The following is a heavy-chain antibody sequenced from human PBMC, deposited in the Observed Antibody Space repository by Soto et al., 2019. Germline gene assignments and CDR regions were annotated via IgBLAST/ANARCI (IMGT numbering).Heavy chain of an antibody. J-gene: IGHJ4*02. CDR2: ISGSGGST. D-gene: IGHD3-10*01. CDR3: AKDGNYYGSGSYYKDY. CDR1: GFTFSSYA. Sequence: GGSLRLSCAASGFTFSSYAMSWVRQAPGKGLEWVSAISGSGGSTYYADSVKGRFTISRDNSKNTLYLQMDSLRAEDTAVYYCAKDGNYYGSGSYYKDYWGQGTLVTVSS. V-gene: IGHV3-23*01.